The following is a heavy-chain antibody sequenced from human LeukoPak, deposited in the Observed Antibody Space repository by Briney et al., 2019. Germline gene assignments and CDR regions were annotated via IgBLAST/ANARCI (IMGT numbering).Heavy chain of an antibody. Sequence: GGSLRLSCAASGFTVSSNYMSWVRQAPGKGLEWVSLIYSGGVTYYADSVKGRFIISRDNSKNTLFLQMSSLRAEDTAVYYCARAPSGWSDYWYFDLWGRGTLVTVSS. D-gene: IGHD6-19*01. J-gene: IGHJ2*01. V-gene: IGHV3-53*01. CDR3: ARAPSGWSDYWYFDL. CDR1: GFTVSSNY. CDR2: IYSGGVT.